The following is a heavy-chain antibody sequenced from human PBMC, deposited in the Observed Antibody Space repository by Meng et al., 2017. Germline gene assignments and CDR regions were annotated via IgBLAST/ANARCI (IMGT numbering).Heavy chain of an antibody. CDR2: IYYSGST. CDR3: ARRGADYGAFDP. CDR1: GGSISSGHYY. V-gene: IGHV4-30-4*01. J-gene: IGHJ5*02. D-gene: IGHD4/OR15-4a*01. Sequence: QVQLQESGTGLVKPSQTLSLTGTVSGGSISSGHYYWSWIRQPPGKGLEWIGYIYYSGSTHYNPYLKSRVIISLDTSKNQFSLKLSSVTAADTAVYYCARRGADYGAFDPWGQGTLVTVSS.